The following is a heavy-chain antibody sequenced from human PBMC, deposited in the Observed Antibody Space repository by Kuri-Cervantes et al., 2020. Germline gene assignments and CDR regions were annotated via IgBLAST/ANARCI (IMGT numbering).Heavy chain of an antibody. J-gene: IGHJ6*02. CDR3: ARDHMVRGVIILYGMDV. V-gene: IGHV1-3*01. D-gene: IGHD3-10*01. Sequence: FQGRVTITRDTSASTVYMELRSLRAEDTAVYYCARDHMVRGVIILYGMDVWGQGTTVTVSS.